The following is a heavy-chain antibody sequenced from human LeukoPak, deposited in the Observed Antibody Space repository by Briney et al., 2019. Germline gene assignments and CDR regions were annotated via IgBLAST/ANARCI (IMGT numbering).Heavy chain of an antibody. Sequence: PSETLSLTCTVSGGSISSQYWSWIRQPPGKGLEWIGYIYHSGSTKYNPSLKSRITISVDTSKNQFSLKLSSVTAADTAVYYCARLYDSSTYTNWLDPRGQGTLVTVSS. V-gene: IGHV4-59*11. J-gene: IGHJ5*02. CDR3: ARLYDSSTYTNWLDP. D-gene: IGHD3-22*01. CDR1: GGSISSQY. CDR2: IYHSGST.